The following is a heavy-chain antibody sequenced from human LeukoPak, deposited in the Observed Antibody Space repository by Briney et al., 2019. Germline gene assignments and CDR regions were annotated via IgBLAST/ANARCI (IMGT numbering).Heavy chain of an antibody. D-gene: IGHD3-22*01. CDR1: GDTFTSYG. CDR3: ARDISPYYDSSGYYYDY. J-gene: IGHJ4*02. V-gene: IGHV1-18*01. CDR2: ISAYNGNT. Sequence: ASVKVSCKASGDTFTSYGICWGRQAPGQGLEWMGWISAYNGNTNYAQKLQSRVTMTTDTSTSTDYMELRSLSSDDTAVYYCARDISPYYDSSGYYYDYWGQGTLVTVSS.